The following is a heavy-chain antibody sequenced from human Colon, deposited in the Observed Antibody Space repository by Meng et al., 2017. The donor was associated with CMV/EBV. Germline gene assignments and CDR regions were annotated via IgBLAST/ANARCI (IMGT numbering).Heavy chain of an antibody. Sequence: GESLKISCIASGFSFSNAWMSWVRQTPGKELVWVSRISNDGSTTTYADSVKGRFTISRDNAKNTLYLQMNSLAVDDTAVYYCITEAAGGDYWGQGALVTVSS. V-gene: IGHV3-74*01. CDR3: ITEAAGGDY. J-gene: IGHJ4*02. CDR1: GFSFSNAW. D-gene: IGHD1-14*01. CDR2: ISNDGSTT.